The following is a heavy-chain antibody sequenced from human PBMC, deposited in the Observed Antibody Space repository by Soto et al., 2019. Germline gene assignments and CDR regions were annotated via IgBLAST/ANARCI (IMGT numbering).Heavy chain of an antibody. V-gene: IGHV1-69*13. J-gene: IGHJ6*02. Sequence: SVKVSCKASGGTFSSYAISWVRQAPGQGLEWMGGIIPIFGTANYAQKFQGRVTITADESTSTAYMELSSLRPEDTAVYYCARGYCSSTSCYLPKTNYYYYYYGMDVWGQGTTVTVSS. D-gene: IGHD2-2*01. CDR2: IIPIFGTA. CDR1: GGTFSSYA. CDR3: ARGYCSSTSCYLPKTNYYYYYYGMDV.